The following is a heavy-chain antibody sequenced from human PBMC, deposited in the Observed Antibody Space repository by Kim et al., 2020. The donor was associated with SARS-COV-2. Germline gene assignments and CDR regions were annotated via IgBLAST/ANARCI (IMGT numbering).Heavy chain of an antibody. CDR1: GFTFSNYP. D-gene: IGHD3-22*01. CDR2: INGGGSST. CDR3: AKTPRVVVIPFFDY. Sequence: GGSLRLSCAASGFTFSNYPMSWVRQAPGKGLEWVSAINGGGSSTYYADSVKGRFTISRDNSKNTLYLQMNSLRAEDTAVYYCAKTPRVVVIPFFDYWGQGTLVTVSS. J-gene: IGHJ4*02. V-gene: IGHV3-23*01.